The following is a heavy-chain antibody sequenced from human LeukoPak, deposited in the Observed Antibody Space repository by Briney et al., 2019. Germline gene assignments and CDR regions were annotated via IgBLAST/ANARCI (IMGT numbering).Heavy chain of an antibody. D-gene: IGHD3-16*01. CDR2: NNAGGTT. Sequence: GGSLRLSCAASGFSINNYYMSWVRQAPGKGLEWVAVNNAGGTTYYADSVKGRFTISRDNSKDTVYFQMNSLRVEDTAIYYCARVALYALDIWGQGTMVTVSS. CDR1: GFSINNYY. J-gene: IGHJ3*02. V-gene: IGHV3-53*01. CDR3: ARVALYALDI.